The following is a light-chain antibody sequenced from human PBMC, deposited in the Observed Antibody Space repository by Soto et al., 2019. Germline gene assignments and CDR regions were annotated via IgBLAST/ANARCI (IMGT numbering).Light chain of an antibody. CDR1: QDIKTY. V-gene: IGKV1-9*01. J-gene: IGKJ3*01. Sequence: IQLTQSPSSLSASVGDRVSITCRASQDIKTYLAWYQQKQGKAPKLLISGTFTLQSGVPSRFNGSGSGTDVTLTISRLQPEDFATYYCQHLYNYPPFTFGPGTKVDLE. CDR3: QHLYNYPPFT. CDR2: GTF.